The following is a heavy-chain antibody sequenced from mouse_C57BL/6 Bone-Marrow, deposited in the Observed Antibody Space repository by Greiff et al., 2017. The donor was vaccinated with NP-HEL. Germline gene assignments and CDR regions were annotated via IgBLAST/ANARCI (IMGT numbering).Heavy chain of an antibody. CDR2: IDPSDSYT. CDR1: GYTFTSYW. V-gene: IGHV1-50*01. Sequence: QVQLQQPGDELVKPGASVKLSCKASGYTFTSYWMQWVKQRPGQGLEWIGEIDPSDSYTNYNQKFKGKATLTVDTSSSTAYMQLSSLTSEDSAVYYCAKGLITTVVATDFDYWGQGTTLTVSS. J-gene: IGHJ2*01. D-gene: IGHD1-1*01. CDR3: AKGLITTVVATDFDY.